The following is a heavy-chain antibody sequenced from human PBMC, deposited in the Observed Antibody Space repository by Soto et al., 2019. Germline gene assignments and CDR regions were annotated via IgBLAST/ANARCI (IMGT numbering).Heavy chain of an antibody. CDR1: GDSISRYH. CDR2: IYYSGST. J-gene: IGHJ4*02. D-gene: IGHD3-10*01. CDR3: ARAEVGYGSGSYDFDY. Sequence: SETLSLTCTVSGDSISRYHWSWIRQPPGKGLEWIGYIYYSGSTNYNPSLKSRVTISIDTSKNQFSLKLSSVTAADTAVYYCARAEVGYGSGSYDFDYWGQGTLVTVSS. V-gene: IGHV4-59*01.